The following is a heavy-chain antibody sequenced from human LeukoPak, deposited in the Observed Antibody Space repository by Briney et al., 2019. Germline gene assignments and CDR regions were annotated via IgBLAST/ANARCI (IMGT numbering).Heavy chain of an antibody. CDR3: ARDERYDSSGYPFDY. V-gene: IGHV1-2*02. CDR1: GDTLIDYY. Sequence: ASVKVSCKASGDTLIDYYIHWVRQAPGQGPEWMGWINPNSGGTNYAQKFQGRVTMTRDTSISTAYMELSRLRSDDTAVYYCARDERYDSSGYPFDYWGQGTLVTVSS. J-gene: IGHJ4*02. D-gene: IGHD3-22*01. CDR2: INPNSGGT.